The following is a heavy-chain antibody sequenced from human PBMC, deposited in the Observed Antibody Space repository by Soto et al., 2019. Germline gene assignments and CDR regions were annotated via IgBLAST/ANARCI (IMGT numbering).Heavy chain of an antibody. CDR1: GGSVSSGSYY. D-gene: IGHD6-13*01. CDR2: IDYSGNI. J-gene: IGHJ6*02. CDR3: ARGNGISSWYRHYYYYGMDV. Sequence: SETLSLTCTVSGGSVSSGSYYWSWIRQPPGEGLEWIGSIDYSGNINYNSSLRSRVTFSVDTSKNQFSLKLSSVTAADTAVYYCARGNGISSWYRHYYYYGMDVWGQGTTVTVSS. V-gene: IGHV4-61*01.